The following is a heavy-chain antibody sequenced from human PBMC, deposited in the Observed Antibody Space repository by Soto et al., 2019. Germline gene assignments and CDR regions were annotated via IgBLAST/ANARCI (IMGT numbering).Heavy chain of an antibody. V-gene: IGHV4-39*01. CDR2: IYYSGST. D-gene: IGHD6-19*01. CDR1: GGSSSSSSYY. J-gene: IGHJ4*02. CDR3: ARHEAPSGWYFDY. Sequence: LETLSLTCTVSGGSSSSSSYYWGWIRQPPGKGLEWIGSIYYSGSTYYNPSLKSRVTISVDTSKNQFSLKLSSVTAADTAVYYCARHEAPSGWYFDYWGQGTLVTVSS.